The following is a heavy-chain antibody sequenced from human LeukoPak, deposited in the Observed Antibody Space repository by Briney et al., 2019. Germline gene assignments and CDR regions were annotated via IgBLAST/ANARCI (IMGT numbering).Heavy chain of an antibody. CDR1: GGSISSGSYY. V-gene: IGHV4-61*02. CDR3: ARGGYYGSGSYYVIDYYYYMDV. J-gene: IGHJ6*03. Sequence: SQTLSLTCTVSGGSISSGSYYWSWIRQPAGKGLEWIGRIYTSGSTNHNPSLKSRVTISVDTSKNQFSLELSSVTAADTAVYYCARGGYYGSGSYYVIDYYYYMDVWGKGTTVIISS. CDR2: IYTSGST. D-gene: IGHD3-10*01.